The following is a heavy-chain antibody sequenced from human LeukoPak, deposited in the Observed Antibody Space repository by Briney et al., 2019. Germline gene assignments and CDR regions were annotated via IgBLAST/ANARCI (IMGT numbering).Heavy chain of an antibody. V-gene: IGHV4-39*07. CDR2: IYYSGST. J-gene: IGHJ4*02. D-gene: IGHD3-22*01. CDR3: ARVIDYDSGGYTDY. Sequence: PSETLSLTCTVSGGSISSSSYYWGWIRQPPGKGLEWIGSIYYSGSTYYNPSLKSRVTISVDTSKNQFSLKLSSVTAADTAVYYCARVIDYDSGGYTDYWGQGTLVTVSS. CDR1: GGSISSSSYY.